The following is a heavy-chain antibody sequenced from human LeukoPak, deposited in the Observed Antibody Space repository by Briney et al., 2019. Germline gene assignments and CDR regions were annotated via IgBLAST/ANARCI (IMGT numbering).Heavy chain of an antibody. D-gene: IGHD1-26*01. CDR2: ISSSSSYI. J-gene: IGHJ4*02. CDR3: ARDPSEWELLENKTIDY. Sequence: GGSLRLSCAASGFTFNSYAMSWVRQAPGKGLEWVSSISSSSSYIYYADSVKGRFTISRDNAKNSLYLQMNSLRAEDTAVYYCARDPSEWELLENKTIDYWGQGTLVTVSS. V-gene: IGHV3-21*01. CDR1: GFTFNSYA.